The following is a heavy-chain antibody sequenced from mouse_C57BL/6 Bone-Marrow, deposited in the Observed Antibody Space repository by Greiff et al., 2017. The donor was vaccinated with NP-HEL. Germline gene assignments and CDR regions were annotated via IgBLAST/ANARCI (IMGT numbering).Heavy chain of an antibody. Sequence: VQLQQPGTELVKPGTSVKLSCKSSGYTFTSYWMHWVKQRPGQGLEWIGYINPSSGYTKYNQKFKDKATLTADKSSSTAYMQLSSLTYEDSAVYYCARYRASTGTRAMDYWGQGTSVTVSS. CDR3: ARYRASTGTRAMDY. V-gene: IGHV1-7*01. D-gene: IGHD4-1*02. CDR1: GYTFTSYW. CDR2: INPSSGYT. J-gene: IGHJ4*01.